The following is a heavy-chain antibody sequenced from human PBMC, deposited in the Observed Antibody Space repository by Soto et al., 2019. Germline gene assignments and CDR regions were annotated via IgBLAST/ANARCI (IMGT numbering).Heavy chain of an antibody. V-gene: IGHV1-18*01. CDR3: ARVMELLWFGELKISWFDP. CDR1: GYTFTSYG. D-gene: IGHD3-10*01. J-gene: IGHJ5*02. Sequence: ASVKVSCKASGYTFTSYGICWVRQAPGQGLEWMGWISAYNGNTNYAQKLQGRVTMTTDTSTSTAYMELRSLRSDDTAVYYCARVMELLWFGELKISWFDPWGQGTLVTVSS. CDR2: ISAYNGNT.